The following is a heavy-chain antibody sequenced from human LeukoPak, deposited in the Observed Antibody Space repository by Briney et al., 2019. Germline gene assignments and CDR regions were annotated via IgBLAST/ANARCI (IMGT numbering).Heavy chain of an antibody. CDR3: ARDSNDYVWGSYPKPGKAFDY. J-gene: IGHJ4*02. CDR2: IQYDGNNK. V-gene: IGHV3-30*02. CDR1: GFTLSSYY. Sequence: GGSLRLSCAASGFTLSSYYMAWVRQAPGKGLEWVTFIQYDGNNKKYADSVKGRFTISRDNAKNSLYLQMNSLRAEDTAVYYCARDSNDYVWGSYPKPGKAFDYWGQGTLVTVSS. D-gene: IGHD3-16*02.